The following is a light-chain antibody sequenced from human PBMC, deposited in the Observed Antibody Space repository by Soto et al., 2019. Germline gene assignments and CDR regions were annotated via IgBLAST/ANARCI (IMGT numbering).Light chain of an antibody. J-gene: IGLJ1*01. Sequence: QSVLTQPASVSGSPGQSITISCTGTSSDVGGYNYVSWYQQHPGKAPKLMIYDVSNRPSGVSNRFSGSKSGNTASLTISGLQAEDEAAYYCSSYTSSSTPFVFGTGTKVTVL. V-gene: IGLV2-14*01. CDR1: SSDVGGYNY. CDR3: SSYTSSSTPFV. CDR2: DVS.